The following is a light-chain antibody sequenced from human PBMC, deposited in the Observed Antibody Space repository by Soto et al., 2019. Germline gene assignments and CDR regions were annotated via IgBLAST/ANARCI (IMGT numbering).Light chain of an antibody. J-gene: IGLJ2*01. CDR1: SNDVGAYIY. Sequence: QSALTQPRSVSGSPGQSGTVSCTGTSNDVGAYIYVSWYQQHPGKAPRLMIYDVNKRPSGVPDRFAGSKSGNTASLTISALQAEDEADYFCCSYAGNYAFVFGGGTKLTVL. V-gene: IGLV2-11*01. CDR3: CSYAGNYAFV. CDR2: DVN.